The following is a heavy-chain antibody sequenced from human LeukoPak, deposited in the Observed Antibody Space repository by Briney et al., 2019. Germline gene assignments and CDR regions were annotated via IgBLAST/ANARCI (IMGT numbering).Heavy chain of an antibody. CDR2: INANSGGI. CDR1: VYFFTEYY. D-gene: IGHD4-23*01. J-gene: IGHJ5*02. CDR3: ARDLATVATPLLDH. Sequence: ASVPVSCKATVYFFTEYYVHWLRQAPGQGLEWMGWINANSGGINYGQKFQGRVTMTRDSSISTAYMELSRLRSDDTAMSFCARDLATVATPLLDHWGQGTLVTVSS. V-gene: IGHV1-2*02.